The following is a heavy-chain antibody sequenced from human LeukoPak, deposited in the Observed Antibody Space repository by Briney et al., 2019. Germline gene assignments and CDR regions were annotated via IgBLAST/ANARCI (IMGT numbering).Heavy chain of an antibody. D-gene: IGHD6-13*01. CDR2: INPNSGNT. V-gene: IGHV1-8*01. CDR1: GYTFTNYD. Sequence: GASVNVSCKASGYTFTNYDINWVRQATGQGLEWMGWINPNSGNTDYAQKFQGRVTMTRNTSISTAYMELSGLRAEDTAVYYCARGLWASPIGYSSSWYVNYWGQGTLVTVSS. CDR3: ARGLWASPIGYSSSWYVNY. J-gene: IGHJ4*02.